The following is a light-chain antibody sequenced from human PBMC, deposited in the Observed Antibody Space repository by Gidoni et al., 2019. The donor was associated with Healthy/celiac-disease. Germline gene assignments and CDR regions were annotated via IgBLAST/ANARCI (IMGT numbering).Light chain of an antibody. V-gene: IGKV3-20*01. Sequence: EIGLTHSPGTLSLSPGERATPTCRASHSVSSSYLAWYQQKPGQAPRLLIYGASSRATGIPDRFSGSGSGTDFTLTISRLEPEDFAVYYCQQYGSSPPGTFGQGTKVEIK. CDR3: QQYGSSPPGT. J-gene: IGKJ1*01. CDR2: GAS. CDR1: HSVSSSY.